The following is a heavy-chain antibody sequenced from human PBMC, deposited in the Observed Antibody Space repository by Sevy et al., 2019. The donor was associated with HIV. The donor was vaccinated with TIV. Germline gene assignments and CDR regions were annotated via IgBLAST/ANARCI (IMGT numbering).Heavy chain of an antibody. CDR2: IIPILGTV. Sequence: APVKLSCKASGGTFSSYGISWVRQAPGQGLEWMGGIIPILGTVNYAQKFQGRVTITADESTKTAYMELSSLRSEDTAVYYCARGGGNGWYYFDYWGQETLVTVSS. CDR3: ARGGGNGWYYFDY. J-gene: IGHJ4*02. D-gene: IGHD6-19*01. CDR1: GGTFSSYG. V-gene: IGHV1-69*13.